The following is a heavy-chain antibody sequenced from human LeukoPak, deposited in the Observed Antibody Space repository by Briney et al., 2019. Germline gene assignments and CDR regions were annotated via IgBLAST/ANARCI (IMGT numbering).Heavy chain of an antibody. J-gene: IGHJ5*02. CDR2: ISAYNGNT. D-gene: IGHD3-10*01. V-gene: IGHV1-18*04. CDR3: ARDHLYGSGSYFSNFDP. Sequence: VASVKVSCKASGYTLTSYYLHWVRQAPGQGLEWMGWISAYNGNTNYAQKLQGRVTMTTDTSTSTAYMELRSLRSDDTAVYYCARDHLYGSGSYFSNFDPWGQGTLVTVSS. CDR1: GYTLTSYY.